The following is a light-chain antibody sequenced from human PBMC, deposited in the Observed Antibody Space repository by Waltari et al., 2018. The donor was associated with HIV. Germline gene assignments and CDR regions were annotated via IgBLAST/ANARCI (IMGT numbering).Light chain of an antibody. CDR2: ASS. J-gene: IGKJ4*01. CDR3: QHGSDFPLS. CDR1: QDINPR. Sequence: IQLTQSPPSLSASVGDRVTITCRASQDINPRLAWYQQQPGKAPNRVIYASSRLQSGVPSRFSGSGSGTFFTLTIDDFQTDDSATYYCQHGSDFPLSFGGGTKVEI. V-gene: IGKV1-12*01.